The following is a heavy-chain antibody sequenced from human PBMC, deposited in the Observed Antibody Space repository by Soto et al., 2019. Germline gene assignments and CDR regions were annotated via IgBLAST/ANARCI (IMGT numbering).Heavy chain of an antibody. J-gene: IGHJ6*03. D-gene: IGHD2-15*01. V-gene: IGHV3-23*01. CDR3: AKGGTQSYYYYMDV. CDR1: GFTFSSYA. CDR2: ISGSGGST. Sequence: GSLRLSCAASGFTFSSYAMSWVRQAPGKGLEWVSAISGSGGSTYYADSVKGRFTISRDNSKNTLYLQMNSLRAEDTAVYYCAKGGTQSYYYYMDVWGKGTTVTVSS.